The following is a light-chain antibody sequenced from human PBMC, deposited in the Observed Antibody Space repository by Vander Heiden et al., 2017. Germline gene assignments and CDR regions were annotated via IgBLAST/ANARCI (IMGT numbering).Light chain of an antibody. Sequence: QSALTQPASVSGSPGQSITISCTGTSSDVGSYNLVSWYQQHPGKAPKRMMYEVSKRPSGVSNRVSGSKSGNTASLTISGLQAEDEADDYCCSYAGSSTVVFGGGTKLTVL. CDR3: CSYAGSSTVV. CDR1: SSDVGSYNL. CDR2: EVS. V-gene: IGLV2-23*02. J-gene: IGLJ2*01.